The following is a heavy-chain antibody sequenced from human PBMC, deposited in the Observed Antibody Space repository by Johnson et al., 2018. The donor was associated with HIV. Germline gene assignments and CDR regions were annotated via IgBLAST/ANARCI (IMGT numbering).Heavy chain of an antibody. CDR2: ISYDGSNK. CDR1: TFTFSDYY. V-gene: IGHV3-30*14. Sequence: QVQLVESGGGLVQPGGSLRLSCAVSTFTFSDYYMRWIRQAPGKGLEWVAVISYDGSNKYYADSVKGRFTISRYNSNNTLYLQMNSLRVEDTAIYYCAREEGSDILTRGDAFDIWGQGTMVAVSS. CDR3: AREEGSDILTRGDAFDI. J-gene: IGHJ3*02. D-gene: IGHD3-9*01.